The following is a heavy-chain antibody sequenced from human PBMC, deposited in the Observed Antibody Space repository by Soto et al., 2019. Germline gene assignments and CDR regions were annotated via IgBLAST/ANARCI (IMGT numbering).Heavy chain of an antibody. CDR3: AKWVTEEVVPAAIDY. Sequence: GGSLRLSCAASGFTFSSYAMSWVRQAPGKGLEWVSAISGSGGSTYYADSVKGRFTISRDNSKNTLYLQMNSLRAEDTAVYDCAKWVTEEVVPAAIDYWGQGTLVTVSS. J-gene: IGHJ4*02. CDR2: ISGSGGST. V-gene: IGHV3-23*01. D-gene: IGHD2-2*01. CDR1: GFTFSSYA.